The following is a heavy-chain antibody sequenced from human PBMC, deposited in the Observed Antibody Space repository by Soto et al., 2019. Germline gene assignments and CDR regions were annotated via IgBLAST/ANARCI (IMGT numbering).Heavy chain of an antibody. Sequence: TXSLTGTVSVFSIIIGGYCGSGIRQHPGKGLEWIGYIYYSGITYYNPSLKSLVTISLDTSKNQFSLKLSYVTAAETAVYYCPRVERRIKIFGVVIWLETRGQGPLV. CDR2: IYYSGIT. V-gene: IGHV4-31*01. CDR1: VFSIIIGGYC. CDR3: PRVERRIKIFGVVIWLET. D-gene: IGHD3-3*01. J-gene: IGHJ4*02.